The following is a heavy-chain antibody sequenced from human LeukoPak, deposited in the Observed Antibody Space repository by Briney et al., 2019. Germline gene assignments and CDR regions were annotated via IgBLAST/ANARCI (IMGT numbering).Heavy chain of an antibody. Sequence: TGGSLRLSCAASGFTFSSYWMHWVRQAPGKGLVWVSRIDSDGSSTNYADSVKGRFTISRDNAKNTLYLQMNSLRAEDTALYYCARDYYDSSGYYSTFDYWGQGTLVTVSS. CDR3: ARDYYDSSGYYSTFDY. CDR2: IDSDGSST. J-gene: IGHJ4*02. D-gene: IGHD3-22*01. CDR1: GFTFSSYW. V-gene: IGHV3-74*01.